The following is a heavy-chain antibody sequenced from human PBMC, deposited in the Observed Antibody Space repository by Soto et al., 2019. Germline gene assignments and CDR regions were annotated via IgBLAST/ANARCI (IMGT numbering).Heavy chain of an antibody. Sequence: GGSLRLSWAASVFTFSRYSMNWVRQAPGNGLEWVSYISSSSSTIYYADSVKGRFTISRDNAKNSLYLQMNSLRDEDTAVYYCARDVLYDFWSGPDALEIWGQGTMVTVS. CDR2: ISSSSSTI. J-gene: IGHJ3*02. V-gene: IGHV3-48*02. CDR3: ARDVLYDFWSGPDALEI. CDR1: VFTFSRYS. D-gene: IGHD3-3*01.